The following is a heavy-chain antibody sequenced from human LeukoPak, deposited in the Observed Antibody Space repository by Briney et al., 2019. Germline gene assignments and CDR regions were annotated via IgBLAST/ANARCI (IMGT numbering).Heavy chain of an antibody. J-gene: IGHJ6*03. CDR3: ARVTYSNPYYYYYYYMDV. V-gene: IGHV4-59*11. CDR1: GGSISSHY. Sequence: SETLSLTCTVSGGSISSHYWSWIRQPPGKGLEWVGDISYSGSTNYNSSLKSRVTISVDTSKNQFSLKLSSVTAADTAVYYCARVTYSNPYYYYYYYMDVWGKGTTVTVSS. D-gene: IGHD4-11*01. CDR2: ISYSGST.